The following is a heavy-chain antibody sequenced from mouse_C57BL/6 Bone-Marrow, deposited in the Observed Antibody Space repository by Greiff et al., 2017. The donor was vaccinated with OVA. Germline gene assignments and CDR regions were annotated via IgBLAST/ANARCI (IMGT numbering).Heavy chain of an antibody. CDR3: ARDYDYDHYYAMDY. V-gene: IGHV1-82*01. Sequence: QVQLQQSGPELVKPGASVKISCKASGYAFSSSWMNWVKQRPGKGLEWIGRIYPGDGDTNYNGKFKGKATLTADKSSSTAYMQLSSLTSEDSAVYFCARDYDYDHYYAMDYWGQGTSVTVSS. D-gene: IGHD2-4*01. CDR1: GYAFSSSW. CDR2: IYPGDGDT. J-gene: IGHJ4*01.